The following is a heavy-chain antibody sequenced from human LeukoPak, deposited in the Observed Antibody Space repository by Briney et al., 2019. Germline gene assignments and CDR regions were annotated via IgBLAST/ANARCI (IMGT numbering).Heavy chain of an antibody. CDR2: IYYSGST. Sequence: SETLSLTCTVSGDSIGSGTHYWGWIRQPPGKGLEWIGSIYYSGSTYYNPSLKSRVTISVDTSKNQFSLKLSSVTAADTAVYYCARVFGFLEWLSHFDYWGQGTLVTVSS. V-gene: IGHV4-39*01. CDR1: GDSIGSGTHY. D-gene: IGHD3-3*01. CDR3: ARVFGFLEWLSHFDY. J-gene: IGHJ4*02.